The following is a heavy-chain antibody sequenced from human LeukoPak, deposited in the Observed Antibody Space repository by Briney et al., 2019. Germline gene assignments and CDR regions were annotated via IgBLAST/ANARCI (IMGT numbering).Heavy chain of an antibody. J-gene: IGHJ4*02. CDR2: IYSGGST. Sequence: GGSLRLSCTVSGFTVSSNSMSWVRQAPGKGLEWVSFIYSGGSTQYSDSVKGRFTISRDNSKNTLYLQMNSLRAEDTAVYYCARDRVGVGGNGWENWGQGTLVTVSS. D-gene: IGHD6-19*01. CDR1: GFTVSSNS. V-gene: IGHV3-53*01. CDR3: ARDRVGVGGNGWEN.